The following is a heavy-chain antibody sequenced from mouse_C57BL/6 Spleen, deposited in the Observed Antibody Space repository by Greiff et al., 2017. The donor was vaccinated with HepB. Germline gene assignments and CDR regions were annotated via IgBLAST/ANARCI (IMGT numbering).Heavy chain of an antibody. V-gene: IGHV1-82*01. CDR3: ARGDDGLRGFAY. CDR2: IYPGDGDT. CDR1: GYAFSSSW. J-gene: IGHJ3*01. Sequence: VKLVESGPELVKPGASVKISCKASGYAFSSSWMNWVKQRPGKGLEWIGRIYPGDGDTNYNGKFKGKATLTADKSSSTAYMQLSSLTSEDSAVYFCARGDDGLRGFAYWGQGTLVTVSA. D-gene: IGHD2-3*01.